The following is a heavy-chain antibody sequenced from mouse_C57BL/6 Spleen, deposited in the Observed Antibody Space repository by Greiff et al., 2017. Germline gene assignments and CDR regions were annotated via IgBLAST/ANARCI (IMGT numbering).Heavy chain of an antibody. D-gene: IGHD2-2*01. Sequence: EVQLQESGPGLVKPSQSLSLTCSVTGYSITSGYYWNWIRQFPGNKLEWMGYISYDGSNNYNPSLKNRISITRDTSKNQFFLKLNSVTTEDTATYYCARGYYGWGYWGQGTTLTVSS. V-gene: IGHV3-6*01. CDR1: GYSITSGYY. CDR3: ARGYYGWGY. J-gene: IGHJ2*01. CDR2: ISYDGSN.